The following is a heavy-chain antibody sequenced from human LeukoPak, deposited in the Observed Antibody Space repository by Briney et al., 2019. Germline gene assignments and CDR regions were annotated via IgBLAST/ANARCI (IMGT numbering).Heavy chain of an antibody. CDR1: GFTVSSYA. Sequence: GGSLRLSCAASGFTVSSYAMTWVRQAPGKGLEWVSSIDASGGATYYADSVKGRFTISRDNSKSTFYLQMNSLRAEDTAVYSCAKGSGSGWYGWFAPWGQGTLVTVSS. J-gene: IGHJ5*02. D-gene: IGHD6-19*01. CDR2: IDASGGAT. CDR3: AKGSGSGWYGWFAP. V-gene: IGHV3-23*01.